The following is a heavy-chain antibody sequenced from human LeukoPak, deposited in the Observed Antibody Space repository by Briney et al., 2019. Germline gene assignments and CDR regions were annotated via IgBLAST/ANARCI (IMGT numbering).Heavy chain of an antibody. CDR3: ARRRGDSSGYPFDF. J-gene: IGHJ4*02. D-gene: IGHD3-22*01. CDR2: ISSSSSYI. Sequence: GGSLRLSCAASGFTFSSYSMNWVRQAPGKGLEWVSSISSSSSYIYYADSVKGRFTISRGNAKNSLYLQMNSLRAEDTAVYYCARRRGDSSGYPFDFWGQGTLVTVSS. V-gene: IGHV3-21*01. CDR1: GFTFSSYS.